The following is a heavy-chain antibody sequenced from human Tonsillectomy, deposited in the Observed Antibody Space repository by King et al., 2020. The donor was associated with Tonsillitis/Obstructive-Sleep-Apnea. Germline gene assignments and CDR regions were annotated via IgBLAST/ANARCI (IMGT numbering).Heavy chain of an antibody. V-gene: IGHV4-59*11. CDR1: GCSISGHY. CDR3: ATFSYYYYYMDV. CDR2: IYYSGST. J-gene: IGHJ6*03. Sequence: QLQESCPGLVKPSETLSLTCTVSGCSISGHYWSWIRQPPGQGLEWIVYIYYSGSTNYNSSLTSRVTISVDTSKNQFYLQLSSVTAADTAVYYCATFSYYYYYMDVWGKGTTVTVSS.